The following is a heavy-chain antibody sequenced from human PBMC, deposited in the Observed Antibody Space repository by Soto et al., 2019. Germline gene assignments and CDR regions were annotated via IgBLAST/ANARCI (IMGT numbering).Heavy chain of an antibody. D-gene: IGHD3-10*01. CDR2: IIPIFGTA. CDR1: GGTFSSYA. V-gene: IGHV1-69*13. J-gene: IGHJ5*02. Sequence: ASVKVSCKASGGTFSSYAISWVRQAPGQGLEWMGGIIPIFGTANYAQKFQRRVTITADESTSTAYMELSSLRSEDTAVYYCARRTVLLNFDPWGQGTLVTVSS. CDR3: ARRTVLLNFDP.